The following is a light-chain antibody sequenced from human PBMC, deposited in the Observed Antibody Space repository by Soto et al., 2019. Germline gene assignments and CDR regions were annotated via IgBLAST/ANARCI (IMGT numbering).Light chain of an antibody. CDR1: SSNIGAGYD. J-gene: IGLJ2*01. CDR3: QSYDSSLSGHVV. V-gene: IGLV1-40*01. CDR2: GNS. Sequence: QSVLTQPPSLSGAPVQRVTISCTGSSSNIGAGYDVHWYQQLPGTAPKLLIYGNSNRPSGVPDRFSGSESGTSASLAITGLQAEDEADYYGQSYDSSLSGHVVFGGGTQLTVL.